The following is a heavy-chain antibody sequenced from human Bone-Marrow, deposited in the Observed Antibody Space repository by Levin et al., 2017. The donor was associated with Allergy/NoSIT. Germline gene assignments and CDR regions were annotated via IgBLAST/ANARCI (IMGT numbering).Heavy chain of an antibody. J-gene: IGHJ4*02. CDR3: ARDRFRGYSYGYWGLFDY. D-gene: IGHD5-18*01. Sequence: PGGSLRLSCEVSGFRFDDHAMHWVRQIPGKGLEWVSGIAPNGGSIGYADSVKGRFSISRDNGKNFVHLQMDSLRAEDTALYYCARDRFRGYSYGYWGLFDYWGQGTPVTVSS. CDR1: GFRFDDHA. V-gene: IGHV3-9*01. CDR2: IAPNGGSI.